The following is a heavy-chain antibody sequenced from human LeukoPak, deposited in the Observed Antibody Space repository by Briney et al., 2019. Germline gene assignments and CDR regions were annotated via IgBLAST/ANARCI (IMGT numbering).Heavy chain of an antibody. V-gene: IGHV4-59*01. CDR1: GXSISTYY. CDR2: IYYSGST. CDR3: ARGGTAVVTPYAFDI. D-gene: IGHD4-23*01. J-gene: IGHJ3*02. Sequence: SETLSLTCTVSGXSISTYYWSWIRQPPGKGLEWIGYIYYSGSTNYNPSVKSRVTMSVDTSKKQFSLNLSSLTAADTAVYYCARGGTAVVTPYAFDIWGQGTMVTVSS.